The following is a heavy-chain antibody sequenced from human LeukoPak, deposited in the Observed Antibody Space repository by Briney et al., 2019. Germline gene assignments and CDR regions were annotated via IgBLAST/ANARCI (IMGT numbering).Heavy chain of an antibody. CDR2: IFYGNA. V-gene: IGHV4-31*03. Sequence: SETLSLTCIVSGGSITSGAYYWSWLRHHPGKGLECNGYIFYGNAYYNPSFKSRATILLDRSQNQVSLRLSSVSAADTAVYYCARDSTWRSTTCYPPDSYYLELWGKGTTVTVSS. D-gene: IGHD2-15*01. J-gene: IGHJ6*03. CDR3: ARDSTWRSTTCYPPDSYYLEL. CDR1: GGSITSGAYY.